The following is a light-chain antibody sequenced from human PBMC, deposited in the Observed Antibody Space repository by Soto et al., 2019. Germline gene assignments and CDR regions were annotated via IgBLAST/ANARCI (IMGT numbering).Light chain of an antibody. CDR3: QQYNKWPLS. J-gene: IGKJ4*01. CDR2: GAS. V-gene: IGKV3D-15*01. CDR1: QSVSSN. Sequence: EIVRTQSPATLSVSPGERATLSCRASQSVSSNLAWYQQKPCQAPRFLIYGASTRATGIPARLSGSGSGTESTLTIRSLQSEDFAVYYCQQYNKWPLSFGGGTKVEIK.